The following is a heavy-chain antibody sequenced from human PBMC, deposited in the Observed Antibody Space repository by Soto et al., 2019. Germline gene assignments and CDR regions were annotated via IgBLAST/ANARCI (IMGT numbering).Heavy chain of an antibody. V-gene: IGHV3-74*01. CDR1: GFTFTNYW. CDR2: INNDGSDT. J-gene: IGHJ4*02. D-gene: IGHD3-22*01. CDR3: ARDSGGYYDSSGYYY. Sequence: GGSLRLSCVASGFTFTNYWMHWVRQAPGKGLVWISRINNDGSDTNYADSVNGRFTISRDNVKDTVHLQMNSLRDEDTAVYYCARDSGGYYDSSGYYYWGQGTLVTVS.